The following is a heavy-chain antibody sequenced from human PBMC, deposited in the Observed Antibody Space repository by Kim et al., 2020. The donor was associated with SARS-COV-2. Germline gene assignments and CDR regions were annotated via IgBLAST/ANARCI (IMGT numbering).Heavy chain of an antibody. V-gene: IGHV3-23*01. J-gene: IGHJ4*02. D-gene: IGHD6-19*01. Sequence: YYADSVKGRFTISRDNSKNTLYLQMNSLRAEDTAVYYCALDPLVAVVDYWGQGTLVTVSS. CDR3: ALDPLVAVVDY.